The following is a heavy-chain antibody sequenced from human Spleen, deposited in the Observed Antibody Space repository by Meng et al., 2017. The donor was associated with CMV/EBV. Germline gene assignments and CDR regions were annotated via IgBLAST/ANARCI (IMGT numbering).Heavy chain of an antibody. CDR1: AFTFGRHW. V-gene: IGHV3-74*01. CDR2: INKDGSAT. J-gene: IGHJ4*02. D-gene: IGHD3-22*01. Sequence: GESLKISCAASAFTFGRHWMHWVRQSPGKGLVWVSLINKDGSATNYADSVKGRFTISRDNAKSTLYLQMNSLRAEDTAVYYCGFEGYYDSSGYYYPPGDYWGQGTLVTVSS. CDR3: GFEGYYDSSGYYYPPGDY.